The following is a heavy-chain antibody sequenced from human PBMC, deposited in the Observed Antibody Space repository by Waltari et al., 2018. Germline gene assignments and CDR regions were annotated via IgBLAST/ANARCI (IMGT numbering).Heavy chain of an antibody. D-gene: IGHD1-26*01. V-gene: IGHV3-7*04. CDR1: GFTFNTFW. CDR2: IKQDGSDT. CDR3: ARDWEGDRPNFDY. Sequence: EVQLVESGGGLVQPGGSLRLSCVASGFTFNTFWMSLVRQAPGKGLEGVTDIKQDGSDTYYADSVKGRFTVSRDNAKNSLYLQMNSLRVEDTAVYYCARDWEGDRPNFDYWGQGTLVTVSS. J-gene: IGHJ4*02.